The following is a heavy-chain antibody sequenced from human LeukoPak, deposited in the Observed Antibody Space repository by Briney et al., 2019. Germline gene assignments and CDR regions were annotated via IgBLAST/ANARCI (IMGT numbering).Heavy chain of an antibody. CDR1: GITLSNYG. CDR3: ARELGNYYGSGSYPWFDP. D-gene: IGHD3-10*01. J-gene: IGHJ5*02. Sequence: GGSLRLSCAVSGITLSNYGMSWVRQAPGKGLEWVSGINWNGGSTGYADSVKGRFTISRDNAKNSLYLQMNSLRAEDTALYHCARELGNYYGSGSYPWFDPWGQGTLVTVSS. V-gene: IGHV3-20*01. CDR2: INWNGGST.